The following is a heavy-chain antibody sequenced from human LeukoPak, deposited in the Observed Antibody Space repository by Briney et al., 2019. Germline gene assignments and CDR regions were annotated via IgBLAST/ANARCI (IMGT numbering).Heavy chain of an antibody. V-gene: IGHV3-23*01. CDR3: AKDWPQCYYDSSGFDAFDI. D-gene: IGHD3-22*01. J-gene: IGHJ3*02. CDR2: ICGSGGNT. CDR1: GFTFSSYA. Sequence: GGSLRRSCAASGFTFSSYAMSWVPHAPEKGREGVSDICGSGGNTYYTHSVKGRFTLYRDNYKNTLYLKMHSQSEGDTPVYLWAKDWPQCYYDSSGFDAFDIWGQGTMVTVSS.